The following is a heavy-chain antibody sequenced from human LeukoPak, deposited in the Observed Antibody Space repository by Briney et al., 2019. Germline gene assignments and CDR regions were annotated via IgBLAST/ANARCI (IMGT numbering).Heavy chain of an antibody. CDR3: ARRGTGTVVVVAARQIPREFQFDY. V-gene: IGHV1-69*04. Sequence: SVKVSCKASGGTFSSYAISWVRQAPGQGLEWMGRIIPILGIANYAQKFQGRVTITADKSTSTAYMELSSLRSEDTAVYYCARRGTGTVVVVAARQIPREFQFDYWGQGTLVTVSS. D-gene: IGHD2-15*01. CDR1: GGTFSSYA. J-gene: IGHJ4*02. CDR2: IIPILGIA.